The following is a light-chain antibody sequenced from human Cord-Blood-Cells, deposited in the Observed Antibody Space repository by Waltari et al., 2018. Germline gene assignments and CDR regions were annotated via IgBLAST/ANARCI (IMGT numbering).Light chain of an antibody. CDR2: DDV. V-gene: IGLV3-21*02. Sequence: SYVLTQPPSVSVAPGQTARITCGGNNIGSKSVHWYQQKPGQAPVLVVYDDVARPSGIPERFSGANSGDTATLTISRVEAGDEADYYCQVWDSSSDHYVFVTGTKVTVL. J-gene: IGLJ1*01. CDR1: NIGSKS. CDR3: QVWDSSSDHYV.